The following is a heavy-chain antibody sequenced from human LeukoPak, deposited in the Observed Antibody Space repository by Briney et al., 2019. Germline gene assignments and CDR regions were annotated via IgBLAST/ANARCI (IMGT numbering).Heavy chain of an antibody. CDR1: GYSISSGYY. Sequence: PSETLSLTCTVSGYSISSGYYWGWIRQPPGKGLEWIGSIYHSGSTYYNPSLKSRVTISVDTSKNQFSLKLSSVTAADTAVYYCVGAYQLLGFDYWGQGTLVTVSS. CDR2: IYHSGST. D-gene: IGHD2-2*01. J-gene: IGHJ4*02. CDR3: VGAYQLLGFDY. V-gene: IGHV4-38-2*02.